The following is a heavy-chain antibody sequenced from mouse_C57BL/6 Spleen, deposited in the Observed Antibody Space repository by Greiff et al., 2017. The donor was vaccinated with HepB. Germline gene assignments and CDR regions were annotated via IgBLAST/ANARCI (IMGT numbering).Heavy chain of an antibody. J-gene: IGHJ1*03. V-gene: IGHV1-82*01. Sequence: QVQLQQSGPELVKPGASVKISCKASGYAFSSSWMNWVKQRPGKGLEWIGRIYPGDGDTNYNGKFKGKATLTADKSSSTAYMQLSSLTSEDSAVYFCARWGANRYFDVWGTGTTVTVSS. D-gene: IGHD6-1*01. CDR2: IYPGDGDT. CDR1: GYAFSSSW. CDR3: ARWGANRYFDV.